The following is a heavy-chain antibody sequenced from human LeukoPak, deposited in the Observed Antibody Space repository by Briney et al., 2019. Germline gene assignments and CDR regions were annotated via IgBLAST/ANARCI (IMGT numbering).Heavy chain of an antibody. CDR3: AKDGGIAVAGTYYYYYYMDV. D-gene: IGHD6-19*01. Sequence: GGSLRLSCAASGFTFSSYEMNWVRQAPGKGLEWVSYISSSGSTIYYADSVKGRFTISRDNAKNSLYLQMNSLRAEDTAVYYCAKDGGIAVAGTYYYYYYMDVWGKGTTVTISS. J-gene: IGHJ6*03. CDR1: GFTFSSYE. CDR2: ISSSGSTI. V-gene: IGHV3-48*03.